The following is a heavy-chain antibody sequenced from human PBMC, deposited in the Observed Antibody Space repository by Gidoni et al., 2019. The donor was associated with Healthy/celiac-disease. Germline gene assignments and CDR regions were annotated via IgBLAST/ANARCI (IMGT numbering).Heavy chain of an antibody. D-gene: IGHD4-4*01. J-gene: IGHJ3*02. CDR1: GYTFTSYY. CDR2: INPSGGST. Sequence: QVQLVQSGAEVKKPGASVKGSCKASGYTFTSYYMHWVRQAPGQGLEWMGIINPSGGSTSYAQKFQGRVTMTRDTSTSTVYMELSSLRSEDTAVYYCASHLHDYSNYLGAFDIWGQGTMVTVSS. V-gene: IGHV1-46*01. CDR3: ASHLHDYSNYLGAFDI.